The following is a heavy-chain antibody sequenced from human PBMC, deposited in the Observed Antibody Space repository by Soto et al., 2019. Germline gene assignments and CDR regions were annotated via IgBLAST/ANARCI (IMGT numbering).Heavy chain of an antibody. Sequence: SVKVSCKASGGTFSSYAISWVRQAPGQGLEWMGGIIPIFGTANYAQKFQGRVTITADKSTGTAYMELSSLRSEDTAVYYCARDGVIAARPGRYYYYGMDVWGQGTTVTVSS. D-gene: IGHD6-6*01. CDR3: ARDGVIAARPGRYYYYGMDV. CDR1: GGTFSSYA. CDR2: IIPIFGTA. V-gene: IGHV1-69*06. J-gene: IGHJ6*02.